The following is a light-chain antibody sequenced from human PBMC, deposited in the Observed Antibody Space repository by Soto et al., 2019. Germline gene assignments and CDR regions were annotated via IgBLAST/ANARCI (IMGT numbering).Light chain of an antibody. CDR1: QSVSSY. CDR2: DAS. V-gene: IGKV3-11*01. Sequence: EIVLTQSPATLSLSPGERATLSCKASQSVSSYLAWYQQKPGQAPRLLIYDASNRATGIPARFSGSGSGADFTLTISSLEPEDFEVYYCQQRSNWPYTFGQGTKVDI. J-gene: IGKJ2*01. CDR3: QQRSNWPYT.